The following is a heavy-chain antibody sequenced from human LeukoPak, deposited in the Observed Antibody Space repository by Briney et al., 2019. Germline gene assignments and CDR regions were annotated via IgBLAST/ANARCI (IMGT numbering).Heavy chain of an antibody. Sequence: PSETLSLTCTVSGGSISTYYWSWIRQPPGKGLEWIGYIYYSGSTNYNPSLKSRVTISIDTSKNQFSLKLSSVTAADTAVYYCARPQARTDFDYWGQGTLVTVSS. CDR3: ARPQARTDFDY. CDR2: IYYSGST. J-gene: IGHJ4*02. V-gene: IGHV4-59*01. CDR1: GGSISTYY.